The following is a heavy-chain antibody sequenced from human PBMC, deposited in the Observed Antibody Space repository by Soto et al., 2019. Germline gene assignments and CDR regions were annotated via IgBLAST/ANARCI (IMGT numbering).Heavy chain of an antibody. Sequence: EVQLLESGGGLVQPGGSLRLACAGSGFTFGSYAMSWVRQPPGKGPEWVSGISASGVKTYYADSVKGRSAISRDNSKNTLYLQMNNLRVDDTALYYCAKDPNVDHVGGFDMRGQGTMVTVSS. CDR1: GFTFGSYA. CDR2: ISASGVKT. D-gene: IGHD3-10*01. J-gene: IGHJ3*02. CDR3: AKDPNVDHVGGFDM. V-gene: IGHV3-23*01.